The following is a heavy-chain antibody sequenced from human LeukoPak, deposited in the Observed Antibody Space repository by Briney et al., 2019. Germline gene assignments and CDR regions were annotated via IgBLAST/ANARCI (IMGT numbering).Heavy chain of an antibody. Sequence: GGSLRLSCIVSGFSFSSNWMSWVRQAPGKGLEWVANIKYDGREKYYVDSVKGRFTISRDNAKNSLYLQMNSLRAEDTAVYYCVRGDSRDYWGQGTLVTVSS. J-gene: IGHJ4*02. V-gene: IGHV3-7*04. CDR3: VRGDSRDY. CDR2: IKYDGREK. CDR1: GFSFSSNW. D-gene: IGHD6-13*01.